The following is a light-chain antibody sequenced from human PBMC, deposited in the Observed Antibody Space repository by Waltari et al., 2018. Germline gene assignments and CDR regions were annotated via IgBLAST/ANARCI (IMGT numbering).Light chain of an antibody. J-gene: IGKJ1*01. V-gene: IGKV3-20*01. CDR1: QSVSGIY. Sequence: ESVLTQSPGTLSLSPGERATLSCRASQSVSGIYLAWYQQKPGQAPRLLKHGVYTRATGIPDRFSGSGCATDFTLTISRLEPEDFAVYYCQQYDGSPPTWTFGQGTTVEVK. CDR3: QQYDGSPPTWT. CDR2: GVY.